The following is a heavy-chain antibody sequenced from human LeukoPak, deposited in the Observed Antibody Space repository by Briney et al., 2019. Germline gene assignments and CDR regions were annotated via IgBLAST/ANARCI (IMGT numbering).Heavy chain of an antibody. CDR2: IRYDGSNK. V-gene: IGHV3-30*02. J-gene: IGHJ4*02. CDR1: GFTFSSYG. Sequence: GGSLRLSCAASGFTFSSYGMHWVRQAPGKGLEWVAFIRYDGSNKYYADSVKGRFTISRDNSKNTLYLQMNSLRAEDTAVYYCARDPRRTYSSSWYYFDYWGQGTLVTVSS. D-gene: IGHD6-13*01. CDR3: ARDPRRTYSSSWYYFDY.